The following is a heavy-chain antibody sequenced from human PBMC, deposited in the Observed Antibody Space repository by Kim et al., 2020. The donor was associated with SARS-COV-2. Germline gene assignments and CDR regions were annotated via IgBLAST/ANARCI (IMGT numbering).Heavy chain of an antibody. CDR1: GFTFSSYA. V-gene: IGHV3-23*01. D-gene: IGHD1-26*01. J-gene: IGHJ4*02. Sequence: GGSLRLSCAASGFTFSSYAMSWVRQAPGKGLEWVSAISGSGGSTYYADSVKGRFTISRDNSKNTLYLQMNSLRAEDTAVYYCAKQAGFEWELLGGVLDYFDYWGQGTLVTVSS. CDR2: ISGSGGST. CDR3: AKQAGFEWELLGGVLDYFDY.